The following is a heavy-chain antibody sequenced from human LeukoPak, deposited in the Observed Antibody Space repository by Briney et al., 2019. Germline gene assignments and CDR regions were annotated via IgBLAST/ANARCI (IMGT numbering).Heavy chain of an antibody. V-gene: IGHV3-21*01. CDR2: ISSSSSYI. D-gene: IGHD3-9*01. Sequence: SGGSLRLSCAASGFTFSSYSMNWVRQAPGKGLEWVSSISSSSSYIYYADSVKGRFTISRDNATNSLYLQMNSLRAEDTAVYYCWLGYFDWLLQGSYYYYGMDVWGKGTTVTVSS. J-gene: IGHJ6*04. CDR3: WLGYFDWLLQGSYYYYGMDV. CDR1: GFTFSSYS.